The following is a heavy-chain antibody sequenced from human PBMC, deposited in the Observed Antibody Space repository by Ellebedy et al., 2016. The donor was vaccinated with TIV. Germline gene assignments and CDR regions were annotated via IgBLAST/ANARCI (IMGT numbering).Heavy chain of an antibody. Sequence: PGGSLRLSCKVSGYTFTNHLIGWVRQTPDKGLEWMGFISPDDSDTRYSPSFEGQVTFSVDKSISTAYLQWSSLKASDIGMYFCARQSSRKQFQLLFDYWGQGTLVTVSS. J-gene: IGHJ4*02. CDR1: GYTFTNHL. CDR3: ARQSSRKQFQLLFDY. V-gene: IGHV5-51*01. CDR2: ISPDDSDT. D-gene: IGHD2-2*01.